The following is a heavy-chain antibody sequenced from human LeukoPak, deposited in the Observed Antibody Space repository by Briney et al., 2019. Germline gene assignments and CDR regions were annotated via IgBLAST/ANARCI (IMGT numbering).Heavy chain of an antibody. CDR1: GYSFTSYW. CDR3: XXXXXXXXGWYVAPGSIDY. V-gene: IGHV5-51*01. CDR2: IYPGDSDT. J-gene: IGHJ4*02. Sequence: GESLKISCKGSGYSFTSYWIGWVRQMPGKGLEWMGIIYPGDSDTRYSPSFQGQVTISVEKSISTAYLQWSSLKASDTAMYYCXXXXXXXXGWYVAPGSIDYWGQGTLVTVSS. D-gene: IGHD6-19*01.